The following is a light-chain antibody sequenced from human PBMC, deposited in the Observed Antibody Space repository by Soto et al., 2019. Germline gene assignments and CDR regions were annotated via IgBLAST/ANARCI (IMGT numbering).Light chain of an antibody. CDR3: CSYADNYFYV. V-gene: IGLV2-11*01. Sequence: QSALTQPRSVSGSPGQSVTTSCTGTSNDVGAYHYVSWYQHHPGKAPKLIIYDVTQRPSGIPDRFSGSKSGNTASLTISGLQADDEADYHCCSYADNYFYVFGTGTKVTVL. J-gene: IGLJ1*01. CDR1: SNDVGAYHY. CDR2: DVT.